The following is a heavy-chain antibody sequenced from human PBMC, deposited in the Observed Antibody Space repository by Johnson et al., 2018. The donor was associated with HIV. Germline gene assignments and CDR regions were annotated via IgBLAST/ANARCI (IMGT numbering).Heavy chain of an antibody. V-gene: IGHV3-30-3*01. CDR1: GFTFSSYW. CDR3: ARAPEVRGVDAFDV. J-gene: IGHJ3*01. D-gene: IGHD3-10*01. CDR2: ISYDGSNK. Sequence: QMLLVESGGGLVQPGGSLRLSCAASGFTFSSYWMSWVRQAPGKGLEWVAVISYDGSNKYYADSVKGRFTISRDNSKNTLYLQMNSLRAEDTAVYYCARAPEVRGVDAFDVWGQGTVVSVSS.